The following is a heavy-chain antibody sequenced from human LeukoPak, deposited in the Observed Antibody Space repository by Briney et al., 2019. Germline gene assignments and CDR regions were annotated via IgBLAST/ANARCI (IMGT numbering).Heavy chain of an antibody. Sequence: GGSLRLSCAASGFTFSTYSMNWVRQAPGKGLEWVSYISGSSSNIHYPDSVKGRFTISRDNAKNSLFLQMNSLRAEDTAVYYCARERPTTTAFDYWGQGTLVTVSS. V-gene: IGHV3-21*01. J-gene: IGHJ4*02. CDR3: ARERPTTTAFDY. D-gene: IGHD1-1*01. CDR1: GFTFSTYS. CDR2: ISGSSSNI.